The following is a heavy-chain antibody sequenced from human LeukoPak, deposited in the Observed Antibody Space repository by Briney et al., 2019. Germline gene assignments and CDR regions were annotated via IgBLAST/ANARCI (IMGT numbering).Heavy chain of an antibody. CDR2: IYPGDSDT. Sequence: GESLKISCKGSGYSFTSYWIGWVRQMPGKGLEWMGIIYPGDSDTRYSPSFQGQVTISADKSISTAYLQWSSLKASDTAMYYCARTDARYTIAAAGNLFAYWGQGPLVPVSS. J-gene: IGHJ4*02. D-gene: IGHD6-13*01. CDR3: ARTDARYTIAAAGNLFAY. V-gene: IGHV5-51*01. CDR1: GYSFTSYW.